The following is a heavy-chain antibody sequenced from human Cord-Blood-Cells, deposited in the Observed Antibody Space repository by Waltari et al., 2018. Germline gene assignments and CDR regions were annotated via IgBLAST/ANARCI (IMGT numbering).Heavy chain of an antibody. CDR2: IIPIFGTS. J-gene: IGHJ4*02. CDR3: ARGFEVGTYGDYYFDY. CDR1: GGTFSSYA. D-gene: IGHD4-17*01. V-gene: IGHV1-69*01. Sequence: QVQLVQSGAEVKKPGSSVKVSCKASGGTFSSYAISWVRQAPGQGLEWMGGIIPIFGTSNYAQKFQGRVTITADESTSTAYMELSSLRSEDNAVYYCARGFEVGTYGDYYFDYWGQGTLVTVSS.